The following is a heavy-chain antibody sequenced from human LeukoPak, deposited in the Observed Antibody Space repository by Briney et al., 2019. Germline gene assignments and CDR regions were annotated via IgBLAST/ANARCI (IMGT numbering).Heavy chain of an antibody. D-gene: IGHD6-13*01. CDR3: AGSSSWDNWFDP. J-gene: IGHJ5*02. CDR2: ISGYNGYT. Sequence: ASVKVSCKASGYTFTTYGISWVRQAPGQGLEWMGWISGYNGYTNYAQKLQGRVTMTTDTSTSTAYMELRSLRSDDTAVYYCAGSSSWDNWFDPWGQGTLVTVSS. V-gene: IGHV1-18*01. CDR1: GYTFTTYG.